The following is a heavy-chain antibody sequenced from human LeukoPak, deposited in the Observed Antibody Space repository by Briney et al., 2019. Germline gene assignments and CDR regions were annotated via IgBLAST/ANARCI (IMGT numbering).Heavy chain of an antibody. CDR3: VKDGMAVAGTAPLDH. J-gene: IGHJ4*02. Sequence: GGSLRLSCSASGFTFSSYAMHWVRQAPGKGLEYVSAISSSGDSTYYADSVKGRFTVSRDNSKNTLYLQMSSLRPEDAAVYYGVKDGMAVAGTAPLDHWGQGILVTVSS. D-gene: IGHD6-19*01. CDR2: ISSSGDST. V-gene: IGHV3-64D*09. CDR1: GFTFSSYA.